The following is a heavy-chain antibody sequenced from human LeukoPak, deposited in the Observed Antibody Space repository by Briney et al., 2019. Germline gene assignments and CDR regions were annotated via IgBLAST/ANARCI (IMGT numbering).Heavy chain of an antibody. CDR1: GFTFSDYG. CDR3: AKDGSGSGMYYYYYYMDV. Sequence: GGSLRLSCAASGFTFSDYGMHRVRQAPGKGLEWLAVISHDGSNKYYADSVEGRITISRDNSMNTLYLQMNSLRAEDTAVYYCAKDGSGSGMYYYYYYMDVWGKGTTVTVSS. D-gene: IGHD3-10*01. J-gene: IGHJ6*03. CDR2: ISHDGSNK. V-gene: IGHV3-30*18.